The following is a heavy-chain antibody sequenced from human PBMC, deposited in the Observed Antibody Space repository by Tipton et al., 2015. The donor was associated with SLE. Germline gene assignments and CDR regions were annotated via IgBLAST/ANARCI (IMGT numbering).Heavy chain of an antibody. V-gene: IGHV3-21*03. Sequence: GSLRLSCAASGFTFSTYTKNWVRQAPGKGLEWVSSISSSSSYIYYADSVKGRFTISRDNAKNSLYLQMNSLRAEDTAVYYCARSGVVASRLYGYWGQGTLVTVSS. CDR2: ISSSSSYI. CDR1: GFTFSTYT. J-gene: IGHJ4*02. D-gene: IGHD6-6*01. CDR3: ARSGVVASRLYGY.